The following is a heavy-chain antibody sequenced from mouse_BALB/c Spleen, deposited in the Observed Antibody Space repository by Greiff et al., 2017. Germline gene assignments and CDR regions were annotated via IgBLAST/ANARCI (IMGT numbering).Heavy chain of an antibody. Sequence: EVKLVESGGGLVQPGGSRKLSCAASGFTFSSFGMHWVRQAPEKGLEWVAYISSGSSTIYYADTVKGRFTISRDNPKNTLFLQMTSLRSEDTAVYYCERYGGNYWYFDVWGAGTTVTVSS. D-gene: IGHD1-1*01. V-gene: IGHV5-17*02. CDR3: ERYGGNYWYFDV. CDR1: GFTFSSFG. CDR2: ISSGSSTI. J-gene: IGHJ1*01.